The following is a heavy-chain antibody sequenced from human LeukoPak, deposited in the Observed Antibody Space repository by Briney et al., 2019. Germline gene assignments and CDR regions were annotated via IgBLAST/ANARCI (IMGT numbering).Heavy chain of an antibody. Sequence: SETLSLTCAVYGGSFSGYYWSWIRQPPGKGLEWIGEINHSGSTNYNPSLKSRVTISVDTSKNQFSLKLSSVTAADTAVYYCARVGCSYGPFDYWGQGTLVTVSS. V-gene: IGHV4-34*01. J-gene: IGHJ4*02. CDR3: ARVGCSYGPFDY. D-gene: IGHD5-18*01. CDR2: INHSGST. CDR1: GGSFSGYY.